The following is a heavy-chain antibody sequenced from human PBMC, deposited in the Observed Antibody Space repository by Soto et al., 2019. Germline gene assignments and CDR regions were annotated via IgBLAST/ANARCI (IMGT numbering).Heavy chain of an antibody. CDR3: AKLYDILTGYQNYYYYYGMDV. J-gene: IGHJ6*02. CDR1: GGTFSSYT. V-gene: IGHV1-69*02. D-gene: IGHD3-9*01. Sequence: SVKVSCKASGGTFSSYTISWVRQAPGQGLEWMGRIIPILGIANYAQKFQGRVTITADKSTSTAYMELSSLRSEDTAVYYCAKLYDILTGYQNYYYYYGMDVWGQGTTVTVSS. CDR2: IIPILGIA.